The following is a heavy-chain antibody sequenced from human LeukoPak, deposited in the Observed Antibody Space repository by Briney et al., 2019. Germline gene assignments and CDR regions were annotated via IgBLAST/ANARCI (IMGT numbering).Heavy chain of an antibody. V-gene: IGHV3-48*01. J-gene: IGHJ4*02. D-gene: IGHD4-23*01. CDR1: GYTFTSYS. CDR3: VRGNDYGGPHY. CDR2: ISNSDGTR. Sequence: PGGSLRLSCAASGYTFTSYSMSWVRQAPGKGLEWVSFISNSDGTRYYADSVRGRFTISRDDAKNSLYLQMSSLRAEDAAVYYCVRGNDYGGPHYWGQGTLVTVSS.